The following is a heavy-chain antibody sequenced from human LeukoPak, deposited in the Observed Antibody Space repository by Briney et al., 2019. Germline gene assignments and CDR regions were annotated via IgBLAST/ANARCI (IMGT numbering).Heavy chain of an antibody. V-gene: IGHV3-33*06. CDR2: IWYDGSNK. D-gene: IGHD1-26*01. CDR1: GFTFSSYG. Sequence: GGSLRLSCAASGFTFSSYGMHWVRQAPGKGLEWVAVIWYDGSNKYYADSVKGRFTISRDNSKNTLYLQMNSLRAEDTAVYYCAKEGMSGSYLDHWGQGTLVTVSS. J-gene: IGHJ4*02. CDR3: AKEGMSGSYLDH.